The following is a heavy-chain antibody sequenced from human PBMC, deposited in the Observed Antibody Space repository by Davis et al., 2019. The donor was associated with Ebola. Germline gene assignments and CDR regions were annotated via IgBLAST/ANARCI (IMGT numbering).Heavy chain of an antibody. V-gene: IGHV3-15*07. CDR1: GFIFGSDW. CDR2: IKTKSEGETT. J-gene: IGHJ4*02. CDR3: TTGSVEGY. Sequence: GESLKISCAASGFIFGSDWMNWVRQAPGKGLEWVGRIKTKSEGETTFYAAPVKGRITISRDNSKDTLYLEMNSLKAEDTAVYYCTTGSVEGYWGQGTLVTVSS. D-gene: IGHD2-21*01.